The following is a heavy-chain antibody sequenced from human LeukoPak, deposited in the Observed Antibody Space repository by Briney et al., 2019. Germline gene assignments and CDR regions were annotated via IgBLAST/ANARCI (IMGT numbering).Heavy chain of an antibody. Sequence: GESLKISCKGSGYRFTTYWIDWVRQMPGKGLEWMGIIYPVDSDTRYRPSFQGQVTISADKSINTAYLQWSSLKASDTAMYYCAAAAGPEGAFDIWGQGTMVTVSS. J-gene: IGHJ3*02. V-gene: IGHV5-51*01. CDR2: IYPVDSDT. D-gene: IGHD6-13*01. CDR1: GYRFTTYW. CDR3: AAAAGPEGAFDI.